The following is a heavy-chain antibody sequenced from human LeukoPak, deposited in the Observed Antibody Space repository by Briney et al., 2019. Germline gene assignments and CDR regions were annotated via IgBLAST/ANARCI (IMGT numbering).Heavy chain of an antibody. CDR1: GYTFTGYY. V-gene: IGHV1-2*02. J-gene: IGHJ4*02. CDR3: ARINSNWYYFDY. CDR2: INPNSGGT. D-gene: IGHD6-13*01. Sequence: ASVKVSRKASGYTFTGYYMHWVRQAPGQGLEWMGWINPNSGGTNYAQKFQGRVTMTRDTSISTAYMELSRLRSDDTAVFYCARINSNWYYFDYWGQGTLVTVSS.